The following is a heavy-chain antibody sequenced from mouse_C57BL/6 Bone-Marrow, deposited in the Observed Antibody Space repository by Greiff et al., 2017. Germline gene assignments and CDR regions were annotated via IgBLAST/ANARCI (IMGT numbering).Heavy chain of an antibody. CDR1: GYTFTDYY. J-gene: IGHJ2*01. D-gene: IGHD2-4*01. CDR2: INPYNGGT. V-gene: IGHV1-19*01. CDR3: ARGCYDYILDY. Sequence: EVQLQQSGPVLVKPGASVKMSCKASGYTFTDYYMNWVKQSHGKSLEWIGVINPYNGGTSYNQKFKGKATLTVDKSSSTAYMQLSSLTSEDSAVYYCARGCYDYILDYWGQGTTLTVSS.